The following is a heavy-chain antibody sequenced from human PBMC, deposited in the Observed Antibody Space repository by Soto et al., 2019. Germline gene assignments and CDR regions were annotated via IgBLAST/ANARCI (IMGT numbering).Heavy chain of an antibody. CDR1: GGSFSGYY. V-gene: IGHV4-34*01. CDR2: INHSGST. J-gene: IGHJ1*01. Sequence: SETLSLTCAVYGGSFSGYYWSWIRQPPGKGLEWIGGINHSGSTNYNPSLKSRVTISVDTSKNQFSLKLSSVTAADTAVYYCARGIMRGDGSSSGYFQHWGQGTLVTVSS. D-gene: IGHD6-6*01. CDR3: ARGIMRGDGSSSGYFQH.